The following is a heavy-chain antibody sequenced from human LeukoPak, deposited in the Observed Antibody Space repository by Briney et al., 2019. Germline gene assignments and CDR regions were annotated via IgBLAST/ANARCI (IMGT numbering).Heavy chain of an antibody. CDR2: ITPIFGTA. J-gene: IGHJ5*02. CDR3: ARGSVTMVRGVKNWFDP. D-gene: IGHD3-10*01. CDR1: GGTFSSYA. Sequence: ASVKVSCKASGGTFSSYAISWVRQAPGQGLEWMGGITPIFGTANYAQKFQGRVTITADESTSTAYMELSSLRSDDTAVYYCARGSVTMVRGVKNWFDPWGQGTLVTVSS. V-gene: IGHV1-69*13.